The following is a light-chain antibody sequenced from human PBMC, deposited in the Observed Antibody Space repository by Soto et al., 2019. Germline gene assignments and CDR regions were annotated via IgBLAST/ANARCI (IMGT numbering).Light chain of an antibody. V-gene: IGKV3D-15*01. Sequence: EIVMTQSPATLSVSPGERATLSCRASQSVSNNLAWYQQKPGQAPRLLIYDASTRATGIPARFSGSGSGTEFTLTISSLQSEDFAVYYCQQYNNWPPMYTFGQGTKLEIK. CDR2: DAS. CDR1: QSVSNN. CDR3: QQYNNWPPMYT. J-gene: IGKJ2*01.